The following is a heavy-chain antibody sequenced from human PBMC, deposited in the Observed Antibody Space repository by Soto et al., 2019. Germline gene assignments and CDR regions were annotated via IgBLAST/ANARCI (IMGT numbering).Heavy chain of an antibody. Sequence: PGGSLRLSCAASGFTFSSDWMSWVRQAPGKGLEWVANIKQDGSEKYYVDSVKGRFTISRDNAKNSLYLQMNSLRAEDTAVYSCARVRYARDAFDIWGQGTMVAVSS. CDR3: ARVRYARDAFDI. CDR2: IKQDGSEK. CDR1: GFTFSSDW. V-gene: IGHV3-7*01. J-gene: IGHJ3*02. D-gene: IGHD4-17*01.